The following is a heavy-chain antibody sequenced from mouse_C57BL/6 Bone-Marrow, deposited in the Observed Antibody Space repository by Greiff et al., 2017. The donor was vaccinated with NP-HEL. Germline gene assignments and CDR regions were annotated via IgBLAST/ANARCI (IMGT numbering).Heavy chain of an antibody. CDR2: IDPSDSYT. D-gene: IGHD2-1*01. Sequence: QVQLQQPGAELVMPGASVKLSCKASGYTFTSYWMHWVKQRPGQGLEWIGEIDPSDSYTNYNQKFKGKSTLTVDKSSSTAYMQLSSLTSEDSAVYYCARFGNYEDWYFDVWGTGTTVTVSS. CDR1: GYTFTSYW. J-gene: IGHJ1*03. V-gene: IGHV1-69*01. CDR3: ARFGNYEDWYFDV.